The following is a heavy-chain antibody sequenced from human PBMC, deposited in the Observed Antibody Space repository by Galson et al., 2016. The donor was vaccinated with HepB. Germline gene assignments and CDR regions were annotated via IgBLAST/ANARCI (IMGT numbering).Heavy chain of an antibody. D-gene: IGHD6-6*01. CDR1: GFSFSSYG. CDR2: IWYDGSNK. V-gene: IGHV3-33*01. J-gene: IGHJ4*02. CDR3: ARDQLAIAARFDLDY. Sequence: SLRLSCAASGFSFSSYGMHWVRQAPGKGLEWVSVIWYDGSNKKYVDSVKGRFTISRDNSKSTLYLQMNSLRAEDTAVYYCARDQLAIAARFDLDYWGQGTLVTVSS.